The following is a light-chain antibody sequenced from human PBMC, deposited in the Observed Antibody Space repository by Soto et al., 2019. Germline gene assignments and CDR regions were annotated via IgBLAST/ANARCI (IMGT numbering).Light chain of an antibody. J-gene: IGKJ1*01. V-gene: IGKV1-5*03. Sequence: GDRVTITCRASQRISTWLAWYQQKPGKAPKVLIYKASSLESGVPSRFSGSGSGTEFTLTISSLQPDDFATYYCQQYNGYSWTFGQGTKVEIK. CDR1: QRISTW. CDR2: KAS. CDR3: QQYNGYSWT.